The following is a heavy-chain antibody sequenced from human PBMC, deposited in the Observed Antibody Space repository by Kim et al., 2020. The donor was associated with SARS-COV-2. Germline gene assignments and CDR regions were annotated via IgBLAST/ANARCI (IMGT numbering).Heavy chain of an antibody. CDR1: GFTFSSYE. V-gene: IGHV3-48*03. CDR2: ISDSGSTT. D-gene: IGHD6-19*01. CDR3: ARESVTGTDAFDI. J-gene: IGHJ3*02. Sequence: GGSLRLSCAPSGFTFSSYEINWVRQAPGKGLEWVSYISDSGSTTYYADSVKGRFTISRDNVKNSLFLQMNSLRADTAVYYCARESVTGTDAFDIWGQGTLVTVSS.